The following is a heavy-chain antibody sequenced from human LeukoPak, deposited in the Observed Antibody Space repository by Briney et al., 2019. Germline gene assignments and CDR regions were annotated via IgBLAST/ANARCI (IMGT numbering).Heavy chain of an antibody. Sequence: ASVKVSCKASGYTFSTYGINWVRQAPGQGLEWMGWVNPNSGDTDYAQKFQGRLTMTRNTSISTAYMELSGLRLEDTAVYYCSRGPRFDPWGQGTQVTVSS. CDR1: GYTFSTYG. V-gene: IGHV1-8*02. CDR3: SRGPRFDP. CDR2: VNPNSGDT. J-gene: IGHJ5*02.